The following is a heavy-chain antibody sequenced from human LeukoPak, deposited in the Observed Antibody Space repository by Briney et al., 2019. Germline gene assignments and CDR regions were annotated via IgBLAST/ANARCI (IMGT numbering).Heavy chain of an antibody. J-gene: IGHJ3*01. Sequence: PGRSLRLSCAASGFTFENSAMHWVRQAPGKGLEWVSGISWNSGDLIYADSVKGRFTISGDNAKNSLHLQMNSLRLEDMALYYCARRSGDRAFDVWGQGTMVTVSS. D-gene: IGHD3-10*01. CDR2: ISWNSGDL. V-gene: IGHV3-9*03. CDR1: GFTFENSA. CDR3: ARRSGDRAFDV.